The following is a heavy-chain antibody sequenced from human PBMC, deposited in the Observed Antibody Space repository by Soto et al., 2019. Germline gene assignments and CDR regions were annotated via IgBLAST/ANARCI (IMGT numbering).Heavy chain of an antibody. J-gene: IGHJ6*02. CDR2: IYHSGST. CDR3: ARDLKYYGSGYYYYGMDV. Sequence: PETLSPTCAVSGGSISSSNWCGWVRQPSGKGLEWIGEIYHSGSTNYNPSLKSRVTISVDKSKNQFSLKLSSVTAADTAVYYCARDLKYYGSGYYYYGMDVWGQGTTVTVS. V-gene: IGHV4-4*03. D-gene: IGHD3-10*01. CDR1: GGSISSSNW.